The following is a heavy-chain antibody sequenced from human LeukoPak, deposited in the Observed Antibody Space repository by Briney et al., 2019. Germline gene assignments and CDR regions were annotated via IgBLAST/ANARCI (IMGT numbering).Heavy chain of an antibody. D-gene: IGHD2-2*01. V-gene: IGHV3-9*03. Sequence: GRSLRLSCAASGFTFDDYAMHWVRQAPGKGLEWVSGISWNSGSIGYADSVKGRFTISRDNAKNSLYLQMNSLRAEDMALYYCARTFYYYYYMDVWGKGTTVTASS. CDR2: ISWNSGSI. CDR3: ARTFYYYYYMDV. J-gene: IGHJ6*03. CDR1: GFTFDDYA.